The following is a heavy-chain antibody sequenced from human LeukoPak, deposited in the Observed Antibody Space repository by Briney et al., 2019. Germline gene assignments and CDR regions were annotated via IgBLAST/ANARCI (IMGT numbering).Heavy chain of an antibody. CDR2: INPSGGST. V-gene: IGHV1-46*01. CDR1: GYTFTGDY. Sequence: GASVKVSCKASGYTFTGDYMHWVRQAPGQGLEWMGIINPSGGSTSYAQKFQGRVTMTRDTSTSTVYMELSSLRSGDTAVYHCARVRTPYGDYHYFDYWGQGTLVTVSS. J-gene: IGHJ4*02. CDR3: ARVRTPYGDYHYFDY. D-gene: IGHD4-17*01.